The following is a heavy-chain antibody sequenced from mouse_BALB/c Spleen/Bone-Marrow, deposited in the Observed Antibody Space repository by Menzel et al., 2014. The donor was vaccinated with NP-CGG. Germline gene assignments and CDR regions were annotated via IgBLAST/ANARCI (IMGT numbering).Heavy chain of an antibody. J-gene: IGHJ1*01. CDR3: ARYDYGWYFYV. D-gene: IGHD1-1*01. CDR1: GFNIKDTY. CDR2: IDPANGNT. V-gene: IGHV14-3*02. Sequence: EVMLVESGAELVKPGASVKLSCTASGFNIKDTYMHWVRQRPEQGLEWIGRIDPANGNTKYDPKFQGKATITADTSSNTAYLQLSSLTSGDTAVYYCARYDYGWYFYVWGAGTTVTVSS.